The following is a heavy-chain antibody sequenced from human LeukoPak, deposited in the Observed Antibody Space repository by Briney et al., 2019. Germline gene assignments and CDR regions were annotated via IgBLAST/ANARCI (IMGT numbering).Heavy chain of an antibody. CDR1: GFMFGEYS. Sequence: PGRSLRLTCADSGFMFGEYSISWVRQAPGKGLEWVGFIRNKTYGGTAQYAASVKGRFTISRDDSRSSAYLQMNNLKTEDTAVYFCTSPEGGIYYFDYWGQGTLVTVSS. CDR3: TSPEGGIYYFDY. J-gene: IGHJ4*02. V-gene: IGHV3-49*04. CDR2: IRNKTYGGTA. D-gene: IGHD1-26*01.